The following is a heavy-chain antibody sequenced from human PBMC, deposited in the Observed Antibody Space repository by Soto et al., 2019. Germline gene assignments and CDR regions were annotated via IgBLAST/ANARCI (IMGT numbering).Heavy chain of an antibody. Sequence: ASVDVCCKASGYTFTIYEINWVRQATGQGLEWMGWMNPNSGNTGYAXXFXXXXTIXRXTXXSTAYMELSSLRSEDTAVYYCAADPPNEENDAFDIWGQGTMVTVSS. J-gene: IGHJ3*02. CDR3: AADPPNEENDAFDI. D-gene: IGHD1-1*01. CDR1: GYTFTIYE. V-gene: IGHV1-8*01. CDR2: MNPNSGNT.